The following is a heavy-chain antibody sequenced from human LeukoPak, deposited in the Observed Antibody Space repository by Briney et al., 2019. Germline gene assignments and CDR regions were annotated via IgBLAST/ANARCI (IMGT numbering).Heavy chain of an antibody. Sequence: GASVKVSCKASGYTFTTSYMHWVRQAPGQGLEWMGIISSGDGTTNYAQKFQDRDTMRTDTSASTVYLDLSSLRSEDTAVYYCARTRGYGYVDYWGQGTLVTVSS. CDR3: ARTRGYGYVDY. V-gene: IGHV1-46*01. J-gene: IGHJ4*02. CDR2: ISSGDGTT. CDR1: GYTFTTSY. D-gene: IGHD2-15*01.